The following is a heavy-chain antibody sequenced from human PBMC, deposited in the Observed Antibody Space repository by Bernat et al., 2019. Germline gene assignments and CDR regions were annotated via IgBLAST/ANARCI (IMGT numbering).Heavy chain of an antibody. V-gene: IGHV4-39*01. CDR3: ARTLGVAAAAGGY. J-gene: IGHJ4*02. CDR2: IHYSGTT. D-gene: IGHD6-13*01. Sequence: QLQLQESGPGLVKPSETLSLTCSISGGSISSNSYYWGWIRQPPGKGLEWIGSIHYSGTTYYNPSLESRITISVDTSKNQLSLRLRSVTAADTAVYYWARTLGVAAAAGGYWGQGTLVTVSS. CDR1: GGSISSNSYY.